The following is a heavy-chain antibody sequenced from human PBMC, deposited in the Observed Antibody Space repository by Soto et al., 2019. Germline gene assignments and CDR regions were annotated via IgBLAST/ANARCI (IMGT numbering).Heavy chain of an antibody. J-gene: IGHJ4*01. Sequence: GESLKISCKGSGYSFTTYWIAWVRQMPGKGLEWVGVIYPGDSDTRYSPSFEGHVTISVDKYVSTAFLQWNSLKASDNAMYYCARHSTSTPKDYWGQGTLVTVSS. CDR2: IYPGDSDT. CDR3: ARHSTSTPKDY. D-gene: IGHD6-13*01. V-gene: IGHV5-51*01. CDR1: GYSFTTYW.